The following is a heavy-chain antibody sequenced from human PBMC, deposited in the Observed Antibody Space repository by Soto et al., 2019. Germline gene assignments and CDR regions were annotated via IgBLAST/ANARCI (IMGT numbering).Heavy chain of an antibody. CDR2: INHSGST. Sequence: SETLSLTCAVSGGSISSSNWWSWIRQPPGKGLEWIGEINHSGSTNYNPSLKSRVTISVDTSKNQFSLKLSSVTAADTAVYYCAREVGRGWFGELLVYYYYGMDVWGQGTTVTVSS. J-gene: IGHJ6*02. CDR1: GGSISSSNW. D-gene: IGHD3-10*01. CDR3: AREVGRGWFGELLVYYYYGMDV. V-gene: IGHV4-4*02.